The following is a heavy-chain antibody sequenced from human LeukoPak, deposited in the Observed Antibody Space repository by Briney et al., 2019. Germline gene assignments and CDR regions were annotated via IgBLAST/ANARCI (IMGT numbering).Heavy chain of an antibody. V-gene: IGHV3-7*01. J-gene: IGHJ4*02. CDR1: GLTFSSSW. CDR3: ARGRPHGNDY. D-gene: IGHD4-23*01. Sequence: PGGSLRLSCAVSGLTFSSSWMDWVRQAPGKGLEWVASINPDGNKKYSADSVKGRFTISRDNAENSLYLQMNSLRVEDTAVYYCARGRPHGNDYWGQGTLVTVSS. CDR2: INPDGNKK.